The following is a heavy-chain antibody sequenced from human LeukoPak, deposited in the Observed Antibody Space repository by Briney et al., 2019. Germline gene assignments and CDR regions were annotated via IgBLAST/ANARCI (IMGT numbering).Heavy chain of an antibody. CDR1: GGSFSGYY. J-gene: IGHJ5*02. CDR3: ARRGIVVVPAANRRGWFDP. Sequence: PSETLSLTCAVYGGSFSGYYWSWIRQPPGKWLEWIGEINHSGSTNYNPSLKSRVTISVDTSKNQFSLKLSSVTAADTAVYYCARRGIVVVPAANRRGWFDPWGQGTLVTVSS. V-gene: IGHV4-34*01. CDR2: INHSGST. D-gene: IGHD2-2*01.